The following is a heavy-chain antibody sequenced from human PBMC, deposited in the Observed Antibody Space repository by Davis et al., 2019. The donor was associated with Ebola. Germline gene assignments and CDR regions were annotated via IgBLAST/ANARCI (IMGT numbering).Heavy chain of an antibody. CDR2: ISSTGSPT. CDR3: AYGVFDS. D-gene: IGHD3-10*01. V-gene: IGHV3-30*04. J-gene: IGHJ4*02. CDR1: GFTFGNYA. Sequence: PGGSLRLSCAASGFTFGNYAMSWFRQAPGKGLEWVAHISSTGSPTFYADSVRGRFTISRDNSKSTLYLQMNSLRLEDTAIYYCAYGVFDSWGQGTQVTVSS.